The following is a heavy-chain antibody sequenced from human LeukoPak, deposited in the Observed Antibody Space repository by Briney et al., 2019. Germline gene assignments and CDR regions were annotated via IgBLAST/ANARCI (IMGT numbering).Heavy chain of an antibody. J-gene: IGHJ5*02. CDR3: ARRKVVVVPAAILDWFDP. CDR1: GGSISSGGYY. Sequence: SETLSLTCTVSGGSISSGGYYWSWIRQHPGKGLEWIGYIYYSGSTYYNPSLKSRVTISVDTSTNQFSLKLSSVTAADTAVYYCARRKVVVVPAAILDWFDPWGQGTLVTVSS. D-gene: IGHD2-2*01. CDR2: IYYSGST. V-gene: IGHV4-31*03.